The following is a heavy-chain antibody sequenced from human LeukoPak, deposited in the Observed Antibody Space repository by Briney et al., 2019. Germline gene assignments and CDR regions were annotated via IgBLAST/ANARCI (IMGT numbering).Heavy chain of an antibody. Sequence: GGSLRLSCAASGFTVSSNYMSWVRQAPGKGLEWVSVIYSGGSTYYADSVKGRFTISRDNSKNTLYLQMNSLRAEDTAVYYCAATYYYDSSGSQYYFDYWGQGTLVTVSS. CDR3: AATYYYDSSGSQYYFDY. J-gene: IGHJ4*02. CDR2: IYSGGST. V-gene: IGHV3-66*01. CDR1: GFTVSSNY. D-gene: IGHD3-22*01.